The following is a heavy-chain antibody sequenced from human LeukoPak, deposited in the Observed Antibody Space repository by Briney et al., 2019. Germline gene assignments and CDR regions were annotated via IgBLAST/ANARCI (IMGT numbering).Heavy chain of an antibody. D-gene: IGHD2-21*02. Sequence: GGSLRLSCAASGIIITSYWMSWVRQTPGKGLEWVANIKQDGSEKNYVDSVKGRFTIFRDNARNSLYLQMNSLRAEDTAVYYCARDRTVDRYCGGDCQPLFDYWGQGTLVTVSS. CDR2: IKQDGSEK. CDR3: ARDRTVDRYCGGDCQPLFDY. CDR1: GIIITSYW. V-gene: IGHV3-7*01. J-gene: IGHJ4*02.